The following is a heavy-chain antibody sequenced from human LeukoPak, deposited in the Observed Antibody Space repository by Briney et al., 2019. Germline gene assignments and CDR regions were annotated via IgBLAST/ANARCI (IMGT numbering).Heavy chain of an antibody. CDR3: ARHCGLNCYDRNAYED. CDR1: GGSISGRSFY. D-gene: IGHD2-21*01. V-gene: IGHV4-39*01. J-gene: IGHJ4*02. Sequence: SEPLSLTCTVSGGSISGRSFYWRWIRQPPGKGLERIGSMYDTGSRFSSPSLKSPATISIDTSKNQFSLSLNSVTAADTAVYFCARHCGLNCYDRNAYEDWGEEATVTVAS. CDR2: MYDTGSR.